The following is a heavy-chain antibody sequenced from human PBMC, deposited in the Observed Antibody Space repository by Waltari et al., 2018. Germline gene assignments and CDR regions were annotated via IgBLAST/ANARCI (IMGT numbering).Heavy chain of an antibody. D-gene: IGHD3-22*01. J-gene: IGHJ3*02. CDR1: GYTFTSYD. CDR3: AREVPYYYDSSGDAFDI. CDR2: MNPNSVNT. V-gene: IGHV1-8*01. Sequence: QVQLVQSGAEVKKPGASVKVSCKASGYTFTSYDINWVRQATGQGLEWMGWMNPNSVNTGYAQKFQGRVTMTRNTSISTAYMELSSLRSEDTAVYYCAREVPYYYDSSGDAFDIWGQGTMVTVSS.